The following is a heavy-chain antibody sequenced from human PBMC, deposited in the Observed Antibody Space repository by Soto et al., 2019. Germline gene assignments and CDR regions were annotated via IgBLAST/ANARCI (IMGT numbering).Heavy chain of an antibody. CDR3: ARLDRDGCSRNAFDI. J-gene: IGHJ3*02. CDR2: IYYSGST. D-gene: IGHD6-19*01. V-gene: IGHV4-39*01. Sequence: SETLSLTCTVSGGSISSSSYYWGWIRQPPGKGLEWIGSIYYSGSTYYNPSLKSRVTISVDTSKNQFSLKLSSVTAADTAVYYCARLDRDGCSRNAFDIWGQGTMVTVSS. CDR1: GGSISSSSYY.